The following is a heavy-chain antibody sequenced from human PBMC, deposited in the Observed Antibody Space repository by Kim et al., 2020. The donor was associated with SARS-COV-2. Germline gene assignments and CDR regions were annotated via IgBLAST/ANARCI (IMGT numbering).Heavy chain of an antibody. CDR3: AGDRWFGYYFDY. Sequence: GGSLRLSCAASGFTFSSYAMHWVRHAPGKGLEWVAVISYDGSNKYYADSVKGRFTNSRDNSKNTVYLQMNRLRAEDTAVYYCAGDRWFGYYFDYWGQGTLVTVSS. J-gene: IGHJ4*02. CDR1: GFTFSSYA. CDR2: ISYDGSNK. D-gene: IGHD3-10*01. V-gene: IGHV3-30*04.